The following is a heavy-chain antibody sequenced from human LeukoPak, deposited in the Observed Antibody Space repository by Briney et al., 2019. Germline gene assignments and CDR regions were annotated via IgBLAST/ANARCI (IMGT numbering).Heavy chain of an antibody. J-gene: IGHJ4*02. Sequence: EASVKVPCKASGYAFTGYYMHWVRQAPGQGLEWMGWINPNSGGTNYAQKFQGRVTMTRDTSISTAYMELSRLRSDDTAVYYCARLGGITMVRGVIIELDYWGQGTLVTVSS. D-gene: IGHD3-10*01. V-gene: IGHV1-2*02. CDR2: INPNSGGT. CDR3: ARLGGITMVRGVIIELDY. CDR1: GYAFTGYY.